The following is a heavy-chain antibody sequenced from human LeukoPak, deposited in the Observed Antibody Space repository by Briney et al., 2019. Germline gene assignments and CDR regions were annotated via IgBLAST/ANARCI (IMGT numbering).Heavy chain of an antibody. Sequence: GASVKVSCKASGYTFTGYYMHWVRQAPGQGLEWMGWINPNSGGTNYAQKFQGRVTMTRDTSISTAYMELSRLRSDDTAVYYCARAPGYIAVAGPNWFDPWGQGTLVTVSS. CDR3: ARAPGYIAVAGPNWFDP. CDR2: INPNSGGT. D-gene: IGHD6-19*01. CDR1: GYTFTGYY. V-gene: IGHV1-2*02. J-gene: IGHJ5*02.